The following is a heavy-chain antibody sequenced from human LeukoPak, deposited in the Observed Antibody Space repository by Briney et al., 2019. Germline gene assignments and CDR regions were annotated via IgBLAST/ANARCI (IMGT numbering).Heavy chain of an antibody. D-gene: IGHD2/OR15-2a*01. J-gene: IGHJ4*02. Sequence: GGSLRVSCAASGFTFSSYTMSWVRQAPGKGLEWVSSISSSSSYVYYADSVKGRFTISRDNAKNSLYLQVNSLRAEDTAVYYCARAAGYCSSTSNCYFDYWGQGTLVTVSS. CDR3: ARAAGYCSSTSNCYFDY. CDR1: GFTFSSYT. CDR2: ISSSSSYV. V-gene: IGHV3-21*01.